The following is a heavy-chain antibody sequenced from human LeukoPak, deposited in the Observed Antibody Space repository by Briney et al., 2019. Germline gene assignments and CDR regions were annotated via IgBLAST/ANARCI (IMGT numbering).Heavy chain of an antibody. CDR2: INYSGST. D-gene: IGHD2-2*01. CDR1: GVSFSGYY. Sequence: SETLSLTCAVYGVSFSGYYWSWIRQPPGKGLEWIGEINYSGSTNYNPSLKSRVTISVDTSKNQFSLKLSSVTAADTAVYYCARVSCSSTSCYNWFDPWGQGTLVTVSS. CDR3: ARVSCSSTSCYNWFDP. J-gene: IGHJ5*02. V-gene: IGHV4-34*01.